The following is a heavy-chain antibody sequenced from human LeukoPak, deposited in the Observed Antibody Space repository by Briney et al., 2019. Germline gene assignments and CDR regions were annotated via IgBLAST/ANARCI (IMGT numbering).Heavy chain of an antibody. CDR3: ARDRWAYREDWFDP. CDR2: ISTYNGNT. CDR1: GYTFSSYG. Sequence: ASVKVSCKASGYTFSSYGISWVRQAPGQGLEWMGWISTYNGNTNYAQKLQDRVTKTTDTSTSTAYMELRSLRSDDTAVYYCARDRWAYREDWFDPWGQGTLVTVSS. V-gene: IGHV1-18*01. J-gene: IGHJ5*02. D-gene: IGHD4-11*01.